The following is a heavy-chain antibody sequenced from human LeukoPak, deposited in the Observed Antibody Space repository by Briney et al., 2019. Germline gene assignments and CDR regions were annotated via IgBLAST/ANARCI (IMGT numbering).Heavy chain of an antibody. Sequence: ASVKVSCKASGGTFSSYAIIWVRQAPGQGLEWMGGIIPIFGTANYAQKFQGRVTITTDESTSTAYMELSSLRSEDTAVYYCARVVRDSSGYVPHYFDYWGQGTLVTVSS. CDR1: GGTFSSYA. J-gene: IGHJ4*02. CDR3: ARVVRDSSGYVPHYFDY. V-gene: IGHV1-69*05. CDR2: IIPIFGTA. D-gene: IGHD3-22*01.